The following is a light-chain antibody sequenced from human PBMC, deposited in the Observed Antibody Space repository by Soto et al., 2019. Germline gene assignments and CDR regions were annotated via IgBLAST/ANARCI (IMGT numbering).Light chain of an antibody. CDR1: QSISTY. CDR3: QQSYSTPPT. V-gene: IGKV1-39*01. CDR2: AAS. Sequence: DIQMTQSPSSLSASVGDRVTITFRASQSISTYLNWYQQTPGKAPKLLIYAASSLQSGVPSRFSGSGSGTDFTLTISSLHPEDSATYYCQQSYSTPPTFGQGTKVDIK. J-gene: IGKJ1*01.